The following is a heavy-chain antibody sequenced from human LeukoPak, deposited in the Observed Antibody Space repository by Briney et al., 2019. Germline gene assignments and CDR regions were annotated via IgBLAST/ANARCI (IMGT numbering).Heavy chain of an antibody. CDR2: IWYDGSNK. CDR3: ARDGQSHAYYDFWSGYLPLYYYGMDV. J-gene: IGHJ6*02. CDR1: GFTFSSYG. V-gene: IGHV3-33*01. D-gene: IGHD3-3*01. Sequence: GGSLRLSCAASGFTFSSYGMHWVRQAPGKGLGWVAVIWYDGSNKYYADSVKGRLTISRDNSKNTLYLQMNSLRAEDTAVYYCARDGQSHAYYDFWSGYLPLYYYGMDVWGQGTTVTVSS.